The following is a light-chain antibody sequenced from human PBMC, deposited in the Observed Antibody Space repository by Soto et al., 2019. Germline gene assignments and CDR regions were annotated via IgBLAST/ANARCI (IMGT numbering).Light chain of an antibody. V-gene: IGKV3-15*01. CDR1: QSVSSN. CDR2: SAS. Sequence: EIVMTQSPATLSVSPGERATLSCRASQSVSSNFAWYQQKPGQAPRLLIYSASTRATGIPSRFSGSGSGTKFTLTISSLQSEAFAVYYCQQYSDGYTFGQGTKLEIK. CDR3: QQYSDGYT. J-gene: IGKJ2*01.